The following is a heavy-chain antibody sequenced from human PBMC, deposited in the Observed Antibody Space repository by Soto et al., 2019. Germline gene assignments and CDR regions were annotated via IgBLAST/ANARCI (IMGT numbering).Heavy chain of an antibody. CDR1: GFTFSTFD. CDR3: VKGAWLDY. CDR2: IRGVAGST. J-gene: IGHJ4*02. V-gene: IGHV3-23*01. Sequence: GGSLRLSXAASGFTFSTFDMTWVRQAPGKGLEWVSLIRGVAGSTHYADSVKGRFTISKDNSKNMLYLEMNSLRGDDTAVYFCVKGAWLDYWGQGNMVTVSS.